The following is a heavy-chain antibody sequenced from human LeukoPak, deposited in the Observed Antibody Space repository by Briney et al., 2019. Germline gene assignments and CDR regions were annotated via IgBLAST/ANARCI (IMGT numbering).Heavy chain of an antibody. CDR2: INHSGSS. D-gene: IGHD6-6*01. J-gene: IGHJ6*03. CDR3: ARGESGSSSSGYYYYYMDV. CDR1: GGSISSSSYY. Sequence: SETLSLTCTVSGGSISSSSYYWGWIRQPPGKGLEWIGEINHSGSSNYNPSLKSRVTISVDTSKNQFSLELNSVTAADTAVYYCARGESGSSSSGYYYYYMDVWGKGTTVTVSS. V-gene: IGHV4-39*07.